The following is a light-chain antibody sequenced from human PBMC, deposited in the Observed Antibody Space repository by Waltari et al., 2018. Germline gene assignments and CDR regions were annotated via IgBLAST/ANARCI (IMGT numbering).Light chain of an antibody. CDR3: QSYDSSLSGSGV. J-gene: IGLJ3*02. CDR2: GQT. CDR1: SSNIWAGYD. Sequence: QSVLTQPPSVSGAPGQRVTISCTGSSSNIWAGYDVHWYPHFPGTAPKLRSYGQTKRRAWVPDRSSASKSGTAASLAITGLQAEDEAEYYCQSYDSSLSGSGVFGGGTKLTVL. V-gene: IGLV1-40*01.